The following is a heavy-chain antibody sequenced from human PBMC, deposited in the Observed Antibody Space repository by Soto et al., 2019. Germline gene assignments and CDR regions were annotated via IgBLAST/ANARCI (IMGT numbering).Heavy chain of an antibody. CDR2: IYYSGST. Sequence: QVQLQESGPGLVKPSQTLSLTCTVSGGSISSGDYYWSWIRQPPGKGLEWIGYIYYSGSTYYNPSLKSRVTISVDTSKNQFSLKLSSVTAADTAVYYCARWGGYNDHSPKYYFDYWGQGTLVTVSS. CDR3: ARWGGYNDHSPKYYFDY. CDR1: GGSISSGDYY. J-gene: IGHJ4*02. D-gene: IGHD1-20*01. V-gene: IGHV4-30-4*01.